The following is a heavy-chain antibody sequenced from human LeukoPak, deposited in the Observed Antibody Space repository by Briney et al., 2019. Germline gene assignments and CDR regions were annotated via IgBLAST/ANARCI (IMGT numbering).Heavy chain of an antibody. D-gene: IGHD2-2*02. CDR3: ARVEAYCTSSSCHIDY. Sequence: ASVKVSCKASEYTFTGYYLHWVRQAPGQGLEWMGWINPNSGGTNYAQKFQGRVTMTRDTSISTAYMELSRLRSDDTAVYYCARVEAYCTSSSCHIDYRGQGTLVTVSS. V-gene: IGHV1-2*02. CDR1: EYTFTGYY. J-gene: IGHJ4*02. CDR2: INPNSGGT.